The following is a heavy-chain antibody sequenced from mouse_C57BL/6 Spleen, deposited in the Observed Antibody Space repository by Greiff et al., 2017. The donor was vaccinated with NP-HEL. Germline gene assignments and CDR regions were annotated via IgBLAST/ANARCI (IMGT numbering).Heavy chain of an antibody. CDR3: SRSSYISDDYYVFDY. CDR1: GYTFTSYW. D-gene: IGHD2-3*01. Sequence: VQLQQPGAELVKPGASVKLSCKASGYTFTSYWMHWVKQRPGQGLEWIGMIHPNSGSTNYNEKFKSKATLTVDKSSSTAYMQLSSLTSEDSAVYYYSRSSYISDDYYVFDYWGQGTTLTVSS. J-gene: IGHJ2*01. V-gene: IGHV1-64*01. CDR2: IHPNSGST.